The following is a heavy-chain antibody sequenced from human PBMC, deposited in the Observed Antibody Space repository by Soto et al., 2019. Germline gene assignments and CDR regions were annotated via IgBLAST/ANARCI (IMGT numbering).Heavy chain of an antibody. CDR1: GYTIINYG. V-gene: IGHV1-18*01. J-gene: IGHJ3*02. CDR2: INTYNGQT. CDR3: VRDVIWSATLIWGVVARSFDI. Sequence: QAQLVQSGAEVRKPGASVNVSCRTSGYTIINYGVSWVRQAPGQGLVWMGWINTYNGQTNVAQNFQGRVTLSSDASARTVSMELMSLRSDDTAMYFCVRDVIWSATLIWGVVARSFDIWGQGTAVTVSS. D-gene: IGHD3-3*01.